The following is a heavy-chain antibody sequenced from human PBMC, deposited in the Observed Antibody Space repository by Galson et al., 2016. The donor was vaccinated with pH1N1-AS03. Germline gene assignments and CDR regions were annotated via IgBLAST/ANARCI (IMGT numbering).Heavy chain of an antibody. CDR1: GYIFTAFH. Sequence: SVKVSCKASGYIFTAFHVHWVRQAPGQGLEWMGWINPNNGVTNYAQKFQAWVTMTGDTSISTAYMELYGLKSDDTAVYYCARDPRGPCSSATCATTSYFGMDVWGQGTTVIVSS. V-gene: IGHV1-2*04. CDR2: INPNNGVT. J-gene: IGHJ6*02. CDR3: ARDPRGPCSSATCATTSYFGMDV. D-gene: IGHD1-26*01.